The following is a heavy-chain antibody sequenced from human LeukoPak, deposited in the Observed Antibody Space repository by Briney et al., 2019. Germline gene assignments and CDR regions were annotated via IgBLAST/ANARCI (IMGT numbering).Heavy chain of an antibody. Sequence: ASVKVSCKASGYTFASYYMHWVRQAPGQGLEWMGRIDGETGNTRYAQNFQGRVTMTRDTSTSTVYMELSSLRFEDTADYYCARDPGGNYFGPGTFAYWGQGTLLTVSS. V-gene: IGHV1-46*01. D-gene: IGHD3-10*01. CDR3: ARDPGGNYFGPGTFAY. CDR2: IDGETGNT. J-gene: IGHJ4*02. CDR1: GYTFASYY.